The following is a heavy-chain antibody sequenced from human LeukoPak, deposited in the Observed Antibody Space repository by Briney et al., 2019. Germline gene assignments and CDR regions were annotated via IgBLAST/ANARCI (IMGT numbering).Heavy chain of an antibody. CDR3: ARDVVVVVAASPYNWFDP. D-gene: IGHD2-15*01. CDR1: GFTFTSYD. Sequence: ASVKVSCKASGFTFTSYDINWVRQAAGQGLEWMGWMNPNNGNTGYAQKFQGRVTMTRDTTISTAYMELRSLRSEDTAVYYCARDVVVVVAASPYNWFDPWGQGTLVTVSS. V-gene: IGHV1-8*01. J-gene: IGHJ5*02. CDR2: MNPNNGNT.